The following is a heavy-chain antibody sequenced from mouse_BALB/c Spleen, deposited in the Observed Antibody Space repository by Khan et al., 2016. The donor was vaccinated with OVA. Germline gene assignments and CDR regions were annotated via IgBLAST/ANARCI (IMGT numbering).Heavy chain of an antibody. CDR3: ARIKEIVATYLDY. Sequence: QVQLQQPGAELVKAGASVKMSCKASGYTFTSYWMHWVKQRLGQGLEWFAETNPTNGRTYYNEKFKSKATLTVDNSSSTAYMLLSGPTFEDAAVYYCARIKEIVATYLDYWGQGSTLTGSS. CDR2: TNPTNGRT. CDR1: GYTFTSYW. J-gene: IGHJ2*01. V-gene: IGHV1S81*02. D-gene: IGHD1-1*01.